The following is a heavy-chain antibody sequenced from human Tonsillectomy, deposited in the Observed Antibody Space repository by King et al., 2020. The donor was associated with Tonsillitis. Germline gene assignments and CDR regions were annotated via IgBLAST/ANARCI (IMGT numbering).Heavy chain of an antibody. CDR2: IYSGGSSK. J-gene: IGHJ4*02. CDR3: AKDHYYHSSGYYYHY. V-gene: IGHV3-23*03. Sequence: VQLQESGGGLVQPGGSLRLSCAASGFTFSSYAMSWVRQAPGKGLEWVSVIYSGGSSKYYADSVKGRFTISRDDSKNTLYLQLNSLRAEDTAVYYCAKDHYYHSSGYYYHYWGQGTLVTVSS. CDR1: GFTFSSYA. D-gene: IGHD3-22*01.